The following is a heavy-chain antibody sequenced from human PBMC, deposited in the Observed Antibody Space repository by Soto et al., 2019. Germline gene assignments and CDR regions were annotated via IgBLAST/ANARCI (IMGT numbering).Heavy chain of an antibody. V-gene: IGHV4-39*01. CDR1: GGSISSDSFY. J-gene: IGHJ6*02. D-gene: IGHD2-15*01. CDR2: IYYSGDT. Sequence: LSVTCTVSGGSISSDSFYWAWIRQPPGKGLEWIGIIYYSGDTYYNPSLAGRLTMSVDTSNQFSLTLRSVTAADTALYYCARNQPQRYCSGGTCRPAYGMDVWGQGTTVTVSS. CDR3: ARNQPQRYCSGGTCRPAYGMDV.